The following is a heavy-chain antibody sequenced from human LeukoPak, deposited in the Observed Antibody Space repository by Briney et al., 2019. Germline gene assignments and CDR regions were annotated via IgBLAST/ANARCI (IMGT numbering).Heavy chain of an antibody. CDR3: ARGPTRANSSDY. J-gene: IGHJ4*02. CDR2: IRATSTTL. Sequence: GGSLRLSCAASGFTFSDYPMNWIRQAPGKGLEWVSNIRATSTTLYYQDYYADSVKGRFTTSRDNAKNSLYLQMDSLRVEDTAVYYCARGPTRANSSDYWGQGTLVTVSS. V-gene: IGHV3-48*01. D-gene: IGHD2/OR15-2a*01. CDR1: GFTFSDYP.